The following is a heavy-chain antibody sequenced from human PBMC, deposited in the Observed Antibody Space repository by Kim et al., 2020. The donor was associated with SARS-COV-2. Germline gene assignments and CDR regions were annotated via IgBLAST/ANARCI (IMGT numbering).Heavy chain of an antibody. CDR3: ARGFPYYYDSSGFDY. D-gene: IGHD3-22*01. CDR2: ISSSGSTI. Sequence: GGSLRLSCAASGFTFSSYEMNWVRQAPGKGLEWVSYISSSGSTIYYADSVKGRFTISRDNAKNSLYLQMNSLRAEDTALYYCARGFPYYYDSSGFDYWGQGTLVTVSS. CDR1: GFTFSSYE. V-gene: IGHV3-48*03. J-gene: IGHJ4*02.